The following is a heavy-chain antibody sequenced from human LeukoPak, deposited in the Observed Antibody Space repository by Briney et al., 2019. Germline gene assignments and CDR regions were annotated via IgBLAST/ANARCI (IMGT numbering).Heavy chain of an antibody. Sequence: SETLSLTCTVSGGSISSGSYYWSWIRQHPGKGLEWIGYIYNSESTYYNPSLKSRVTISADTSKNQFSLKLTYVTAVVTAVYYCARMKPYGDYGDYWGQGTLVTVSS. J-gene: IGHJ4*02. CDR3: ARMKPYGDYGDY. D-gene: IGHD4-17*01. V-gene: IGHV4-31*03. CDR1: GGSISSGSYY. CDR2: IYNSEST.